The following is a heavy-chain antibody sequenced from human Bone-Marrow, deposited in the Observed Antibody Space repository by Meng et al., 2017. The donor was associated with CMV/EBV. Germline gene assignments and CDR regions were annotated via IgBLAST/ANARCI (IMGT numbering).Heavy chain of an antibody. Sequence: SGFTFSSYAMHWVRQAPGKGLEWVAVISYDGSNKYYADSVKGRFTISRDNAKNSLYLQMNSLRAEDTAVYYCARDRLRYSELPGVDWGQGTLVTVSS. CDR1: GFTFSSYA. J-gene: IGHJ4*02. CDR3: ARDRLRYSELPGVD. V-gene: IGHV3-30*04. CDR2: ISYDGSNK. D-gene: IGHD1-26*01.